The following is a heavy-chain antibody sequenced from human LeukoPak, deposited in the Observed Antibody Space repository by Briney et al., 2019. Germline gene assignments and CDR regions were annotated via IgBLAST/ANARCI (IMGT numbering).Heavy chain of an antibody. D-gene: IGHD2/OR15-2a*01. Sequence: ASVKVSCKASGYTFTNYAMHWVRQAPGQRLEWMGRINTGNGNTKYSQDFQDRVTITRDTSASTAYMEVSSLRSEDMAVYYCARGGFSDFRLFDYWGQGTLVTVSS. CDR2: INTGNGNT. CDR3: ARGGFSDFRLFDY. CDR1: GYTFTNYA. J-gene: IGHJ4*02. V-gene: IGHV1-3*03.